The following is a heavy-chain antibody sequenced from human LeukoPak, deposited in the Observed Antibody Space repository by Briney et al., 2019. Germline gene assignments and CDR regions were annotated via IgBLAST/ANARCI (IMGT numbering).Heavy chain of an antibody. Sequence: GASVKVSCKASGGTFSSYAISWVRQAPGQGLEWMGGIIPIFGTANYAQKFQGRVTITADESTSTAYMELSSLRSEDTAVYYCAREDPNYYDSSGYGPYAFDIWGQGTMVTVSS. D-gene: IGHD3-22*01. J-gene: IGHJ3*02. CDR1: GGTFSSYA. CDR2: IIPIFGTA. V-gene: IGHV1-69*13. CDR3: AREDPNYYDSSGYGPYAFDI.